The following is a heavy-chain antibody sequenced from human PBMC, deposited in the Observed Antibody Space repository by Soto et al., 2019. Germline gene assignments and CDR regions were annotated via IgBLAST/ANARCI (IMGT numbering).Heavy chain of an antibody. CDR1: GGTFSSYA. CDR2: IIPIFGTA. J-gene: IGHJ6*02. CDR3: ARVSGYYYGSGQYYYYGMDV. D-gene: IGHD3-10*01. Sequence: GPSVKVSCKASGGTFSSYAISWVRQAPGQGLEWMGGIIPIFGTANYAQKFQGRVTITADESTSTAYMELSSLRSEDTAVYYCARVSGYYYGSGQYYYYGMDVWGQGTTVTVSS. V-gene: IGHV1-69*13.